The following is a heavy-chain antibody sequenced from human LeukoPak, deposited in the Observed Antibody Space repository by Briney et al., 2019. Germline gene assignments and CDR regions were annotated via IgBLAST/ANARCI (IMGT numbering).Heavy chain of an antibody. CDR3: AKDVGGYCSSTSCYKGLVAFDI. Sequence: GGSLRLSCAASGFTFSNYGIHWVRQAPGKGLEWVAVISSDGSNKYYTDSVKGRFTISRDNSKNTLYLQMNSLRAEDTAVYYCAKDVGGYCSSTSCYKGLVAFDIWGQGTMVTVSS. J-gene: IGHJ3*02. D-gene: IGHD2-2*02. V-gene: IGHV3-30*18. CDR2: ISSDGSNK. CDR1: GFTFSNYG.